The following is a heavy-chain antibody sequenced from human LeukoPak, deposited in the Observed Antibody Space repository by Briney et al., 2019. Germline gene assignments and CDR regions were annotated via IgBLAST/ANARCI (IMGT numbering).Heavy chain of an antibody. V-gene: IGHV3-30*04. J-gene: IGHJ4*02. CDR2: ISYDGSNK. D-gene: IGHD2-2*01. CDR1: GFTFSSYA. CDR3: ARAGAPYFCSSTSCQAGFFDY. Sequence: GSLRLSCAASGFTFSSYAMHWVRQAPGKGLEWVAVISYDGSNKYYADSVKGRFTISRDNSKNTLYLQMNSLRAEDTAVYYCARAGAPYFCSSTSCQAGFFDYWGQGTLVTVSS.